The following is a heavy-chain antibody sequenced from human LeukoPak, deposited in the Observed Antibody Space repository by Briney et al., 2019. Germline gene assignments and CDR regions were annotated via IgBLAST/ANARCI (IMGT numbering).Heavy chain of an antibody. CDR1: GFTFSSYN. CDR2: ISSSSSYI. D-gene: IGHD3-9*01. V-gene: IGHV3-21*01. Sequence: PGGSLSLSCAASGFTFSSYNMNWVRQAPGKGLEWVSSISSSSSYIYYTDSVKGRFTISRDNAKNSLYPQMNSLRAEDTAVYYCARDSGLVIITVVDASDSWGQGTMVTVSS. J-gene: IGHJ3*02. CDR3: ARDSGLVIITVVDASDS.